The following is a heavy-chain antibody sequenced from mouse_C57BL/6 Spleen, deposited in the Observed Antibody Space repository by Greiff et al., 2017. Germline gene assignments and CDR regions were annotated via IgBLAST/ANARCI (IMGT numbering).Heavy chain of an antibody. CDR1: GYTFTDHT. Sequence: QVQLQQSDAELVKPGASVKISCKVSGYTFTDHTINWMKKRPEQGLEWIGYIYPRDGSTKYNEKFKGKATLTADKSSSPAYMQLNSLTSEDSAVYFCARRNDYAWFAYWGQGTLVTVSA. D-gene: IGHD2-4*01. V-gene: IGHV1-78*01. CDR3: ARRNDYAWFAY. CDR2: IYPRDGST. J-gene: IGHJ3*01.